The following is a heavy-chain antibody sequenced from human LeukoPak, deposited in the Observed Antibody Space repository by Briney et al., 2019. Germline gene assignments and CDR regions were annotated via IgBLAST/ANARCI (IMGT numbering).Heavy chain of an antibody. J-gene: IGHJ3*02. CDR3: SKDIRITIFGVVSDAFDI. Sequence: GGSLRLSCAASGFTFSSYAMSWVRQAPGKGLEWVSAISGSGGSTYYADSVKGRFTISRDNSKNTLYLQMNSLRAEDTAVYYCSKDIRITIFGVVSDAFDIWGQGTMVTVSS. CDR1: GFTFSSYA. CDR2: ISGSGGST. V-gene: IGHV3-23*01. D-gene: IGHD3-3*01.